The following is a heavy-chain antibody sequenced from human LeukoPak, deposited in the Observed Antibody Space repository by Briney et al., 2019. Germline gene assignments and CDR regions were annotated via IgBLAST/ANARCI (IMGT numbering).Heavy chain of an antibody. CDR3: ARGGRTTVTFYYYYGMDV. V-gene: IGHV4-59*01. J-gene: IGHJ6*02. Sequence: SETLFLTCTVSGGSISSYYWSWIRQPPGKGLEWIGYIYYSGSTNYNPSLKSRVTISVDTSKNQFSLKLSSVTAADTAVYYCARGGRTTVTFYYYYGMDVWGQGTTVTVSS. CDR2: IYYSGST. D-gene: IGHD4-17*01. CDR1: GGSISSYY.